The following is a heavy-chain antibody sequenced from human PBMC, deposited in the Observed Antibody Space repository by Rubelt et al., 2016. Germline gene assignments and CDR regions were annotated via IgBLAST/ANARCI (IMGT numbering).Heavy chain of an antibody. CDR1: GGSISSYY. V-gene: IGHV4-59*01. Sequence: QVQLQESGPGLVKPSETLSLTCTVSGGSISSYYWSWIRQPPGKGLEWIGYIYYGGSTNYNPSLKSRVTISVDTSKNQFSLKLSSVTAADTAVYYCARGSGGGYSYGSGVFDYWGQGTLVTVSS. CDR3: ARGSGGGYSYGSGVFDY. CDR2: IYYGGST. J-gene: IGHJ4*02. D-gene: IGHD5-18*01.